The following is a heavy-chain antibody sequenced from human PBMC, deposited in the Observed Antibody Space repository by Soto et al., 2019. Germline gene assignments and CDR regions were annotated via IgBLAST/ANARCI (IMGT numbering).Heavy chain of an antibody. CDR1: GGTFSSYA. Sequence: QVQLVQSGAEVKKPGSSVKVSCKASGGTFSSYAISWVRQAPGQGLEWMGGIIPIFGTANYAQKFQGRVTITADESTSTAYMELSSLRSEDTAVYYCASGARIVVGQYYYGMDVWGQGTTVTVSS. V-gene: IGHV1-69*01. D-gene: IGHD3-22*01. J-gene: IGHJ6*02. CDR2: IIPIFGTA. CDR3: ASGARIVVGQYYYGMDV.